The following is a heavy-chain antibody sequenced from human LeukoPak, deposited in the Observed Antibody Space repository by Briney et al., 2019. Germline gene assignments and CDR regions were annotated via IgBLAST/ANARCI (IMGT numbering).Heavy chain of an antibody. CDR3: AKAPQYYDFWSGLRGAFDI. D-gene: IGHD3-3*01. J-gene: IGHJ3*02. V-gene: IGHV3-23*01. CDR2: ISGSGGST. Sequence: GGSLRLSCAASGFTFSSYVRSWVRQAPGKGLEWVSAISGSGGSTYYADSVKGRFTISRDNSKNTLYLQMNSLRAEDTAVYYCAKAPQYYDFWSGLRGAFDIWGQGTMVTVSS. CDR1: GFTFSSYV.